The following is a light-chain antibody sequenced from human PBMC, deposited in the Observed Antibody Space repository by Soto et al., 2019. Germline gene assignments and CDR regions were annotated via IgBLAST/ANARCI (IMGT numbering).Light chain of an antibody. CDR3: QKYNIAPLFT. Sequence: DIQMTQSPSSLSASVGDRVTITCRASQGISTYLAWYQQKPGKGPNLLIYAASALQSGVPSRFSGGGSGTEFTLTISSLQPEDVATYYCQKYNIAPLFTFGPGTKVESK. CDR1: QGISTY. V-gene: IGKV1-27*01. J-gene: IGKJ3*01. CDR2: AAS.